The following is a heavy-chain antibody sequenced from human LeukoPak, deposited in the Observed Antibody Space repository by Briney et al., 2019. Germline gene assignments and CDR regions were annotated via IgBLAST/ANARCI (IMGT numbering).Heavy chain of an antibody. J-gene: IGHJ4*02. Sequence: SETLSLTCTVSGGSVSSGNYHWSWIRQAPGKGLEWIGHNENTNYNPSLKSRVTISVDTSRNQFSLNLNTVTAADTAVYYCATYYGGAGGRGHWGPGTLVTVSS. CDR3: ATYYGGAGGRGH. CDR1: GGSVSSGNYH. CDR2: NENT. V-gene: IGHV4-61*01. D-gene: IGHD2-21*01.